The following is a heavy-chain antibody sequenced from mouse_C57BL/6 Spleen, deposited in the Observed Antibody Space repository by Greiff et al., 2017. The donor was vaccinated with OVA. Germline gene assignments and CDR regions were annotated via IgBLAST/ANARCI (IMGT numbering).Heavy chain of an antibody. CDR1: GYTFTSYW. V-gene: IGHV1-69*01. Sequence: VQLQQPGAELVMPGASVKLSCKASGYTFTSYWMHWVKQRPGQGLEWIGEIDPSDSYTNYNQKFKGKSTLTVDKSSSTAYMQLSSLTSEDSAVYYCAREGGYGSSYDYWGQGTTLTVAS. CDR2: IDPSDSYT. J-gene: IGHJ2*01. D-gene: IGHD1-1*01. CDR3: AREGGYGSSYDY.